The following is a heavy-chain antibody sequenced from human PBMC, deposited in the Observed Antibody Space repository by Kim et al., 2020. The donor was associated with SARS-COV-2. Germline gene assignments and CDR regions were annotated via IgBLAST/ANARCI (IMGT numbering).Heavy chain of an antibody. V-gene: IGHV3-64D*06. CDR3: VKDRLTYGSGSYPYLFNGLDV. CDR2: ITSNGGST. Sequence: GGSLRLSCSASGFTFNTYRLHWVRQAPGKGLEYVSSITSNGGSTYYTASVKGRFTISRDNSKNTLYLQMSGLRVEDTAVYYCVKDRLTYGSGSYPYLFNGLDVWGQGTTVTVSS. D-gene: IGHD3-10*01. J-gene: IGHJ6*02. CDR1: GFTFNTYR.